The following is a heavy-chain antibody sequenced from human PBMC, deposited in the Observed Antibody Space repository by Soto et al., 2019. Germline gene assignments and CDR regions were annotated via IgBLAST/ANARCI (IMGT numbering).Heavy chain of an antibody. J-gene: IGHJ3*02. CDR3: ARARQTAKDDAFDI. CDR2: IYYSGRT. Sequence: PSETLSLTCTVSGGSISSYYWNWIRQPAGKGLEWIGYIYYSGRTNYNPSLKSRVTISVDTSKNQFSLKLSSVTAADTAVYFCARARQTAKDDAFDIWGQGTMVTVSS. V-gene: IGHV4-59*01. CDR1: GGSISSYY. D-gene: IGHD1-1*01.